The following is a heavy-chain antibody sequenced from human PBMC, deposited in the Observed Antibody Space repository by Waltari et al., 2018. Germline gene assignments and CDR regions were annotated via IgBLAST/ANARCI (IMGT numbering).Heavy chain of an antibody. CDR2: IYPVDSDT. CDR3: ARRPGIAGYYYGMDV. V-gene: IGHV5-51*01. Sequence: EVQLVQSGAEVKKPGESLKISCKGSGYSFTSYWIGWVRQMPGKGLEWMGIIYPVDSDTRYSPSFQGQVTISADKSISTAYLQWSSLKASDTAMYYCARRPGIAGYYYGMDVWGQGTTVTVSS. D-gene: IGHD6-13*01. J-gene: IGHJ6*02. CDR1: GYSFTSYW.